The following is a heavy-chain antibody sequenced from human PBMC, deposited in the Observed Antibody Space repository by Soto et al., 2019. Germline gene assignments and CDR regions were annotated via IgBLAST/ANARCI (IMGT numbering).Heavy chain of an antibody. CDR3: ARGTRDILTGYTYNWFDP. CDR1: GGSISSYY. Sequence: SETLSLTCTVSGGSISSYYWSWIRQPPGKGLEWIGYIYYSGSTNCNPSLKSRVTISVDTSKNQFSLKLSSVTAADTTVYYCARGTRDILTGYTYNWFDPWGQGTLVTVSS. V-gene: IGHV4-59*01. D-gene: IGHD3-9*01. J-gene: IGHJ5*02. CDR2: IYYSGST.